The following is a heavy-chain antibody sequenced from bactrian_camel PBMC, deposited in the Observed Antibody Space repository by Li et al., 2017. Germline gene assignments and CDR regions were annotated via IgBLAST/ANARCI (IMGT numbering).Heavy chain of an antibody. D-gene: IGHD5*01. J-gene: IGHJ4*01. CDR1: GYIHDNNC. CDR2: IATREGVA. Sequence: HVQLVESGGDSVQAGGSLRLSCTAFGYIHDNNCMGWFRQTPGKDREGIATIATREGVADYADSVKGRFTTSRDNAKNTLYLQINSLKPEDTALYYWALPFPMTMGWTQLHYKYWGQGTQVTVS. CDR3: ALPFPMTMGWTQLHYKY. V-gene: IGHV3S54*01.